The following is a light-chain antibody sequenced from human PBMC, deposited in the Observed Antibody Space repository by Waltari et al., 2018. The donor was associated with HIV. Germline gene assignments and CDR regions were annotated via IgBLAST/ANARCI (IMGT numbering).Light chain of an antibody. CDR2: AAS. Sequence: DIQMTQSPSSLSASVGDRVTITCRSSQSISSYLNWYQQKPGKAPKLLIDAASSLQSWVPSRFSGSGSGTDFTLTISSLQPEDFATYYCQQSYSTPPYTFGQGTKLESK. CDR1: QSISSY. CDR3: QQSYSTPPYT. J-gene: IGKJ2*01. V-gene: IGKV1-39*01.